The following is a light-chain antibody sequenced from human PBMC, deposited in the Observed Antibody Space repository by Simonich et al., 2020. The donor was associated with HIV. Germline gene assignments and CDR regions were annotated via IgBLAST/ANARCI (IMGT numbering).Light chain of an antibody. J-gene: IGKJ4*01. V-gene: IGKV3D-20*01. CDR2: DAS. Sequence: EIVLTQSPATLSLSPGARATLSCRASQSVFSSYLAWYQQKPGLAPWLLNYDASSRATGIPDRFSGSGSGTDFTLTISSLQSEDSAVYYCQQYNKWPLTFGGGTKVEIK. CDR3: QQYNKWPLT. CDR1: QSVFSSY.